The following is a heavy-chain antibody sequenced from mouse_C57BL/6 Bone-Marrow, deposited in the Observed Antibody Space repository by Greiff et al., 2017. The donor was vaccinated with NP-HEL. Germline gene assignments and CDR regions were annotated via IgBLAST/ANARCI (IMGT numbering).Heavy chain of an antibody. V-gene: IGHV2-9-1*01. J-gene: IGHJ4*01. Sequence: VQLKESGPGLVALSQRLSITCTVPGFSLTSFAISWVRQPPGKGLEWLGVIWTGGGTNYNSALKSRLSTSQENSTSQVFVKMNSLQTDDTARYYCARKGYGGNDYAMDYWGRGTAVTVTS. CDR2: IWTGGGT. D-gene: IGHD1-1*02. CDR3: ARKGYGGNDYAMDY. CDR1: GFSLTSFA.